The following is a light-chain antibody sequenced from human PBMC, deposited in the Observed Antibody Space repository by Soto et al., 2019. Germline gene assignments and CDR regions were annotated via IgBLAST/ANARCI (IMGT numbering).Light chain of an antibody. CDR3: FSHRGGDSHV. J-gene: IGLJ1*01. V-gene: IGLV2-14*01. CDR1: SSDIGAYIY. Sequence: QLVLTQPPSASGSPGQSVTISCTGTSSDIGAYIYVSWYQQHPGKAPKLMIYGVTNRPSGVSNRFSGSKTGNTASLTISGLQAEDEADYYCFSHRGGDSHVFGTGTKLTVL. CDR2: GVT.